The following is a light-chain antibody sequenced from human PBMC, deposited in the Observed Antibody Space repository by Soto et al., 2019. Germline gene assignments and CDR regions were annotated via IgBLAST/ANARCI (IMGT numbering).Light chain of an antibody. CDR3: QQYGSYPLT. CDR2: GAS. V-gene: IGKV3-20*01. CDR1: QSVSSTY. Sequence: EIVLTQSPGTLSLSPGERATLSCRASQSVSSTYLAWFQQKPGQAPRLLIYGASSRATGIPDRFSGSGSGTVFTLTISGLEPEDFAVYYCQQYGSYPLTFGGGTKV. J-gene: IGKJ4*01.